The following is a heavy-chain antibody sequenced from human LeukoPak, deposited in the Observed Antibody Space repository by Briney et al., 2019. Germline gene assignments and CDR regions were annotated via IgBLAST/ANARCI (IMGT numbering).Heavy chain of an antibody. Sequence: SQTLSLTCTVSGGSISSGGYYCRWLRQHPGTGLEWLGYIYYSGSTYYNPSLKSRVTISVDTSKNQFSLKLSSVTAADTAVYYCARVGPYYYDSSGYYYWGQRTLVTVSS. D-gene: IGHD3-22*01. CDR2: IYYSGST. V-gene: IGHV4-31*03. CDR3: ARVGPYYYDSSGYYY. J-gene: IGHJ4*02. CDR1: GGSISSGGYY.